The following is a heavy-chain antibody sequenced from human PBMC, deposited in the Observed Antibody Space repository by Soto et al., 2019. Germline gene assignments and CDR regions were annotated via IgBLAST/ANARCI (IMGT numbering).Heavy chain of an antibody. Sequence: GGSLRLSCAASGFTFDDYGMSWVRRAPEKGLEWVSGINWNGGSRGYADSVKGRFTISRDNAKNSLYLQMNSLRAEDTALYYCARLYSSGWYGPGRYWGQGTLVTVS. CDR3: ARLYSSGWYGPGRY. V-gene: IGHV3-20*04. CDR1: GFTFDDYG. CDR2: INWNGGSR. D-gene: IGHD6-19*01. J-gene: IGHJ4*02.